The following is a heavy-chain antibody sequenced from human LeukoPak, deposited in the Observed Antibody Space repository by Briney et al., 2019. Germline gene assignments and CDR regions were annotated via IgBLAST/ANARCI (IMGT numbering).Heavy chain of an antibody. D-gene: IGHD6-6*01. Sequence: GGSLRLSCAASGFIFSSYSMNWVRQAPGKGLEWLSFISSGSVTIYYTDSVKGRFTISRDNAKNSLYLQMNSLRAEDTAVYYCARDSSSYYYYYYMDVWGKGTTVTVSS. J-gene: IGHJ6*03. V-gene: IGHV3-48*04. CDR1: GFIFSSYS. CDR3: ARDSSSYYYYYYMDV. CDR2: ISSGSVTI.